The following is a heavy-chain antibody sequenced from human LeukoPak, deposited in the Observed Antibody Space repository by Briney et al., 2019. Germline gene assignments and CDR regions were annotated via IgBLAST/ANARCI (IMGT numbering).Heavy chain of an antibody. CDR3: ARRAYYCGGDCYFDY. CDR1: GGSISSYY. D-gene: IGHD2-21*02. J-gene: IGHJ4*02. V-gene: IGHV4-59*12. CDR2: IYYSGST. Sequence: PSETLSLTCTVSGGSISSYYWSWIRQPAGKGLEWIGYIYYSGSTNYNPSLKSRVTISVDTSKNQFSLKLSSVTAADTAVYYCARRAYYCGGDCYFDYWGQGTLVTVSS.